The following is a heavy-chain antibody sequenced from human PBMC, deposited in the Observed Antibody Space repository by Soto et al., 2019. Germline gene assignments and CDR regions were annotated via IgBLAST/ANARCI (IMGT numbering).Heavy chain of an antibody. CDR2: IIPIFGTA. CDR1: GGTFSSYA. D-gene: IGHD6-13*01. V-gene: IGHV1-69*13. CDR3: ARDISSWYNYYYYGMDV. J-gene: IGHJ6*02. Sequence: SVKVSCKASGGTFSSYAISWVRQAPGQGLEWMGGIIPIFGTANYAQKFQGRVTITADESTSTAYMELSSLRSEDTAVYYCARDISSWYNYYYYGMDVWGQGTTVTVSS.